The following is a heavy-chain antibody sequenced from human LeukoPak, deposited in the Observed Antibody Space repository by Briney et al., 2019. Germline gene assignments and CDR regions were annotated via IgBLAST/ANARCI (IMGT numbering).Heavy chain of an antibody. CDR2: INPNSGGT. CDR3: ARMGGYCSGGSCYSLYYFDY. D-gene: IGHD2-15*01. Sequence: ASVKVSCKASGYTFSGYYMHWVRQAPGQGLEWMGRINPNSGGTNYAQKCQGRVTMTRDTSISTAYMELSRLRSDDTAVYYCARMGGYCSGGSCYSLYYFDYWGQGTLVTVSS. J-gene: IGHJ4*02. CDR1: GYTFSGYY. V-gene: IGHV1-2*06.